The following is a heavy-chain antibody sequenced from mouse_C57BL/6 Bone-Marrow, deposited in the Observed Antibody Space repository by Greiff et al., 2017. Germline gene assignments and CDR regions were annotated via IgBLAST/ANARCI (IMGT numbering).Heavy chain of an antibody. CDR1: GYTFTSYW. J-gene: IGHJ2*01. V-gene: IGHV1-59*01. CDR2: IDPSDSYT. D-gene: IGHD1-1*01. Sequence: QVQLQQPGAELVRPGTSVKLSCKASGYTFTSYWLHWVKQRPGQGLEWIGVIDPSDSYTNYNQQFQGKATLTVDTSSSTAYMHLSSLNSEDSAVYYCARYPNYGSRYYFDYWGQGTTLTVSS. CDR3: ARYPNYGSRYYFDY.